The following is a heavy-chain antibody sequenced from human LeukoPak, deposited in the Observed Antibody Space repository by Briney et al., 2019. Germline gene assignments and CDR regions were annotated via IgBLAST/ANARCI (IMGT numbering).Heavy chain of an antibody. Sequence: SVKVSCKASGGTFSSYAISWVRQAPGQGLEWMGRIIPILGIANYAQKFQGRVTITADKSTSTAYMELSSLRSEDTAVYYCAKSVGLLWFGESGIPFDYWGQGTLVTVSS. D-gene: IGHD3-10*01. CDR1: GGTFSSYA. V-gene: IGHV1-69*04. CDR3: AKSVGLLWFGESGIPFDY. CDR2: IIPILGIA. J-gene: IGHJ4*02.